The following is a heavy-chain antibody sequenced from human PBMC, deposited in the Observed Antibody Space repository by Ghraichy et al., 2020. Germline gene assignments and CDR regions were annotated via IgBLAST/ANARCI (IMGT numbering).Heavy chain of an antibody. CDR1: GFAFSNYD. CDR2: ISGGSDTI. CDR3: VRDWPVD. V-gene: IGHV3-48*01. Sequence: GESLRLSCKASGFAFSNYDMDWARQVPGKGLEWVLFISGGSDTIRYADSVKGRFTISRDNARNSLYLQMNSLRVDDTTVYFCVRDWPVDWGQGTLVTVSS. J-gene: IGHJ4*02.